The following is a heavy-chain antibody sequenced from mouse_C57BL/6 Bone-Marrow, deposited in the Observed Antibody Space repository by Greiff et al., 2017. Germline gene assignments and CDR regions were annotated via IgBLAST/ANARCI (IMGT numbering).Heavy chain of an antibody. V-gene: IGHV1-64*01. J-gene: IGHJ2*01. CDR3: AREGYYGCFDY. Sequence: QVQLQQPGAELVKPGASVKLSCKASGYTFTSYWMHWVKQRPGQGLEWIGMIHPNSGSTNYNEKFKSKATLTVDKSSSTAYMQLSSLTSDDSAVYYCAREGYYGCFDYWGQGTTLTVSS. CDR1: GYTFTSYW. D-gene: IGHD1-1*01. CDR2: IHPNSGST.